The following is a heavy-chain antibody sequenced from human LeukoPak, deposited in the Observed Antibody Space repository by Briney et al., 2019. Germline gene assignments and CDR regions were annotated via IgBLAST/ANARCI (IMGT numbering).Heavy chain of an antibody. CDR1: GFTFDDYA. V-gene: IGHV3-9*01. Sequence: PGRSLRLSCAASGFTFDDYAMHWVRQAPGKGLEWVSGISWNSGSIDYADSVKGRFTISRDNAKNSLYLQMNSLRAEDTAFYYCAKDICSSTGCHELDCWGLGTLVTVSS. CDR3: AKDICSSTGCHELDC. J-gene: IGHJ4*02. D-gene: IGHD2-2*01. CDR2: ISWNSGSI.